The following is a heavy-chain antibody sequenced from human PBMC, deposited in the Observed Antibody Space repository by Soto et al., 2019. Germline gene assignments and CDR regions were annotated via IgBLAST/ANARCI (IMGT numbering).Heavy chain of an antibody. Sequence: QVQLVQSGAEVKKPGSSVKVSCKASGGTFSSYAISWVRQAPGQGLEWMGGIIPIFGTANYAQKFQGRVTITADDSTSTAYMELSSMRSEDTGVYYCARTRARLASYYYYYGMDVWGQGSTVTVSS. CDR2: IIPIFGTA. D-gene: IGHD1-26*01. CDR1: GGTFSSYA. CDR3: ARTRARLASYYYYYGMDV. J-gene: IGHJ6*02. V-gene: IGHV1-69*01.